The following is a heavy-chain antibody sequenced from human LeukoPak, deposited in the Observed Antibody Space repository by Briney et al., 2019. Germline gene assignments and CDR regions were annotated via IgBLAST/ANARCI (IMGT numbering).Heavy chain of an antibody. V-gene: IGHV3-23*01. Sequence: PGGSLRLSCAASGFTFSRYAMGWVRQAPGKGLEWVSAINGGGTTPVYADSVKGRFTISRDNSRNTLYLQMNSLTAEDTAIYYCARPPEYQLLHFFFAYWGQGTQVTVSS. CDR2: INGGGTTP. CDR3: ARPPEYQLLHFFFAY. J-gene: IGHJ4*02. D-gene: IGHD2-2*01. CDR1: GFTFSRYA.